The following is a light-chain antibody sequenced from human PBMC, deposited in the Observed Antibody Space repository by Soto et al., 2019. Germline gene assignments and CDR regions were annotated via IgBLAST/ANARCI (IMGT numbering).Light chain of an antibody. V-gene: IGKV3-11*01. CDR2: DAS. CDR3: QQRSSCPQT. J-gene: IGKJ1*01. CDR1: QSINND. Sequence: EIVLTQSPATLSLSPGERDTLSCRASQSINNDLAWYRQKPGQAPRLLIYDASIRATGIPALFSGSGSGTDFTLTISSLETEEFAVYYCQQRSSCPQTFGQGTNVELK.